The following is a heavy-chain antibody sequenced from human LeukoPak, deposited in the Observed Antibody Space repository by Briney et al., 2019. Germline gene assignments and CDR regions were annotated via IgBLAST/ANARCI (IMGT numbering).Heavy chain of an antibody. CDR1: GGSFSGYY. CDR2: INHSGST. Sequence: SETLSLTCAVYGGSFSGYYWSWIRQPPGKGLEWIGEINHSGSTNYNPSLKSRVTISVDTSKNQFSLKLSSVTAADTAVYYCARGLRSADAFDIWGQGTMVTVSS. J-gene: IGHJ3*02. CDR3: ARGLRSADAFDI. V-gene: IGHV4-34*01.